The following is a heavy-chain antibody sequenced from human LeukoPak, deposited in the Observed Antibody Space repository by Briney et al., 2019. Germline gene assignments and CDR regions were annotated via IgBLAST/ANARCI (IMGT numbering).Heavy chain of an antibody. J-gene: IGHJ4*02. CDR1: GFTVSSNY. CDR2: IHKNAIT. Sequence: PGGSLRLSCAASGFTVSSNYMTWVRQAPGKGLQWVSVIHKNAITYYADTVKGRFTISRDNSKNMVYLQMNSLRAEDTAVYYCAKDDRWLQFCCWGQGTLVTVSA. CDR3: AKDDRWLQFCC. V-gene: IGHV3-53*01. D-gene: IGHD5-24*01.